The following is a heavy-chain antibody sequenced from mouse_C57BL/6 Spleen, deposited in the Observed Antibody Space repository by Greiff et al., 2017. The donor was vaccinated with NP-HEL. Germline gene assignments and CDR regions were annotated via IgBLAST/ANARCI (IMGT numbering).Heavy chain of an antibody. CDR3: ARRGWDGSSHYYAMDY. CDR1: GYAFSSYW. J-gene: IGHJ4*01. Sequence: QVQLKQSGAELVKPGASVKISCKASGYAFSSYWMNWVKQRPGKGLEWIGQIYPGDGDTNYNGKFKGKATLTADKSSSTAYMQLSSLTSEDSAVYFCARRGWDGSSHYYAMDYWGQGTSVTVSS. D-gene: IGHD1-1*01. V-gene: IGHV1-80*01. CDR2: IYPGDGDT.